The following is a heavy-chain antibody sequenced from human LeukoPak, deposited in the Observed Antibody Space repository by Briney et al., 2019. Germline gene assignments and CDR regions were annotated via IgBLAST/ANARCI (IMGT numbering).Heavy chain of an antibody. CDR3: ARELTDDFWSGYSGNWFDP. D-gene: IGHD3-3*01. J-gene: IGHJ5*02. Sequence: KPSETLSLTCTVSGGSISSYYWSWIRQPPGKGLEWIGYIYYSGSTNYNPSLKSRVTIPVDTSKNQFSLKLSSVTAADTAVYYCARELTDDFWSGYSGNWFDPWGQGTLVTVSS. V-gene: IGHV4-59*01. CDR2: IYYSGST. CDR1: GGSISSYY.